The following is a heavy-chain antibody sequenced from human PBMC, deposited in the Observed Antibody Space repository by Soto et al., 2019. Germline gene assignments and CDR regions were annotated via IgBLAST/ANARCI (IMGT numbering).Heavy chain of an antibody. J-gene: IGHJ6*02. CDR2: IYSGGST. CDR3: ARDAVYSDILTGSPRGHGMDV. Sequence: EVQLVETGGGLIQPGGSLRLSCEVTGFSVSYNSMTWVRQAPGEGLEWVSGIYSGGSTYYADSVKGRFTISRDASKKMVYLQMNSLRPEDTAVYYCARDAVYSDILTGSPRGHGMDVWGQGTTVTVSS. CDR1: GFSVSYNS. V-gene: IGHV3-53*02. D-gene: IGHD3-9*01.